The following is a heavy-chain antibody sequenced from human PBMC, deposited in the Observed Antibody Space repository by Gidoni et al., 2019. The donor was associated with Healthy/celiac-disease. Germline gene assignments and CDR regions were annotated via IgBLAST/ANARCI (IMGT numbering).Heavy chain of an antibody. Sequence: QVQLQESGPGLVKPSETLSLTCTVSGGSISSYYWSWIRQPAGKGLEWIGRIYTSGNTDYNPSLRSRLTMSVDTSKNQFSLKLTSVTAADTAVYYCARGEVVVSANDYFYGMDVWGRGTMVTVSS. V-gene: IGHV4-4*07. D-gene: IGHD2-15*01. CDR1: GGSISSYY. CDR3: ARGEVVVSANDYFYGMDV. CDR2: IYTSGNT. J-gene: IGHJ6*02.